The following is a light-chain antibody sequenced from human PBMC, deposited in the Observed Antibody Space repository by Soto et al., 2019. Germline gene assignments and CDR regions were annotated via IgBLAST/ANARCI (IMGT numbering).Light chain of an antibody. CDR2: DAS. Sequence: ENVLTQSPATLSLSPGERATLSCSASQSVSSYLAWYQQKPGQAPRLLIYDASNRATGIPARFSGSGSGTDFTLTISSLEPEDFAVYYCQQRSNWPRGTFGQGTRLENK. J-gene: IGKJ5*01. CDR1: QSVSSY. V-gene: IGKV3-11*01. CDR3: QQRSNWPRGT.